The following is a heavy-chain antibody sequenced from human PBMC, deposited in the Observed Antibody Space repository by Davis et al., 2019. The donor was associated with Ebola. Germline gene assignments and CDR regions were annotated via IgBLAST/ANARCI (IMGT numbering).Heavy chain of an antibody. CDR2: IIPILGIA. CDR3: ARGSTMVRGEGWFDP. V-gene: IGHV1-69*02. D-gene: IGHD3-10*01. Sequence: SVKVSCKASGGTFSSYTISWVRQAPGQGLEWMGRIIPILGIANYAQKFQGRVTITADKSTSTAYMELSSLRSEDTAVYYCARGSTMVRGEGWFDPWGQGTLVTVSS. J-gene: IGHJ5*02. CDR1: GGTFSSYT.